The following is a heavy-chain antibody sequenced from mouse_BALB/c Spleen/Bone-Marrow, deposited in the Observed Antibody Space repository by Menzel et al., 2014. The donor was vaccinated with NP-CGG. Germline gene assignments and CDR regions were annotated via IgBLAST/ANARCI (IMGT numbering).Heavy chain of an antibody. CDR1: GYSFTGYY. V-gene: IGHV1S34*01. CDR2: ISCYNGAT. CDR3: ARGRFAY. Sequence: LVKTGASVKISCKASGYSFTGYYMHWVKQSHGNGLEWIGYISCYNGATSYNQKFKGKATFTVDTSSSTAYMQFNSLTSEDSAVYYCARGRFAYWGQGTLVTVSA. J-gene: IGHJ3*01.